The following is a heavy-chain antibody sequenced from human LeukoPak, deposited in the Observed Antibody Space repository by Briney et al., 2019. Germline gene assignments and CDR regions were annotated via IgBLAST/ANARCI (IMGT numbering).Heavy chain of an antibody. J-gene: IGHJ5*02. CDR1: GFTFITYG. Sequence: GGSLSLSCAASGFTFITYGRSWIRQAPGKGLEWVSGISGSGATTYYADSVKGRFTISRDNSKNTVYLQMNSLRAEDTAVYYCAKDPRYSSGRGWFDPWGQGTLVTVSS. CDR3: AKDPRYSSGRGWFDP. D-gene: IGHD6-19*01. V-gene: IGHV3-23*01. CDR2: ISGSGATT.